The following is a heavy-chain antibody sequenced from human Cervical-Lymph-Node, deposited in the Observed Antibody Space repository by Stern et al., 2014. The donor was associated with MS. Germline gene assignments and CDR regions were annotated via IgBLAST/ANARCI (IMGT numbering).Heavy chain of an antibody. D-gene: IGHD4-17*01. CDR2: IKHDGSED. V-gene: IGHV3-7*01. Sequence: DVQLLEYGGGLVQPGGSLRLSCAASGFTFTTYWMSWVRQAPGKGLEWEANIKHDGSEDYYVDSVKGRFTISRDDAKTSLYLQMDSLRAEDTAVYYCARNAYGDLSYWYFDLWGRGTLVTVSS. CDR3: ARNAYGDLSYWYFDL. J-gene: IGHJ2*01. CDR1: GFTFTTYW.